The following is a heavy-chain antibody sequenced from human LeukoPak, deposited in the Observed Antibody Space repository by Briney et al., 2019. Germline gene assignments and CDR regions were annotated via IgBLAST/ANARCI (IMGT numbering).Heavy chain of an antibody. CDR3: ARGRYYYDSSGYYPRDNYFDY. V-gene: IGHV4-31*03. CDR1: GGSISSGGYY. J-gene: IGHJ4*02. Sequence: SETLSLTCTVSGGSISSGGYYWSWIRQHPGKGLEWIGYIYYSGSTYYNPSLKSRVTISVDTSKNQFSLKLSSVTAADTAVYYCARGRYYYDSSGYYPRDNYFDYWGQGTLVTVSS. D-gene: IGHD3-22*01. CDR2: IYYSGST.